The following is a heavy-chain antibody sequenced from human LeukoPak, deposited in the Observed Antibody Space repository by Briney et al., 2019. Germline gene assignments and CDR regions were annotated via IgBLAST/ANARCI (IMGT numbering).Heavy chain of an antibody. CDR3: ARVSPGYCSSTSCYGGNYFDY. Sequence: ASVKVSCKASGGTFSSYAISWVRQAPGQGLEWIGGIIPIFVTANYAQKFQGRVTITTDESTSTAYMELSSLRSEDTAVYYCARVSPGYCSSTSCYGGNYFDYWGQGTLVTVSS. V-gene: IGHV1-69*05. D-gene: IGHD2-2*03. CDR1: GGTFSSYA. CDR2: IIPIFVTA. J-gene: IGHJ4*02.